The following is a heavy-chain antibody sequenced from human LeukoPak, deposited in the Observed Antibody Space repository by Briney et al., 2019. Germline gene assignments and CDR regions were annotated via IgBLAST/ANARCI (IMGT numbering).Heavy chain of an antibody. CDR3: TTKQLWLLSGIN. CDR1: GFTFSDYY. D-gene: IGHD5-18*01. V-gene: IGHV3-15*01. J-gene: IGHJ4*02. CDR2: IKSKTDGGTT. Sequence: PGGSLRLSCAASGFTFSDYYMSWVRQAPGKGLEWVGRIKSKTDGGTTDYAAPVKGRFTISRDDSKNTLYLQMNSLKTEDTAVYYCTTKQLWLLSGINWGQGTLVTVSS.